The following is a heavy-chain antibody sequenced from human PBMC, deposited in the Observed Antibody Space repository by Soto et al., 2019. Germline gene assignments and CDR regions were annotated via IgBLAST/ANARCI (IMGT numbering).Heavy chain of an antibody. D-gene: IGHD1-1*01. CDR3: ARVVQLXLXXGYFDL. V-gene: IGHV4-59*01. CDR1: GGSISSYY. CDR2: IYYSGST. Sequence: QVQLQESGPGLVKPSETLSLTCTVSGGSISSYYWSWIRQPPGKGLGGIGYIYYSGSTNYNPALKSRVTISVDTSKNQFSLKLSSVTAADTAVYYCARVVQLXLXXGYFDLWGXGTLVTVSS. J-gene: IGHJ2*01.